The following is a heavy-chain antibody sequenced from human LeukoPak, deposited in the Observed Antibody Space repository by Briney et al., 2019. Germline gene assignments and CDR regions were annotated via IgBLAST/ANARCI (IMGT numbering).Heavy chain of an antibody. CDR1: GFTFSAYC. CDR2: IMQDGNDK. V-gene: IGHV3-7*01. D-gene: IGHD1-26*01. J-gene: IGHJ4*02. Sequence: GGSLRLSCAASGFTFSAYCMSWVRQAPGKGLEWVANIMQDGNDKYYVDSVKGRFTISRDNAKNSLYLQLNSLRVEDTAVYYCASRIVGTPDYFDYWGQGTLVTVSS. CDR3: ASRIVGTPDYFDY.